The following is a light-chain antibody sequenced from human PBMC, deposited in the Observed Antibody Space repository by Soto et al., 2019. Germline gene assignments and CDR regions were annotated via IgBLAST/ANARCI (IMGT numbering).Light chain of an antibody. CDR3: SSYTRSSTLV. J-gene: IGLJ2*01. V-gene: IGLV2-14*01. CDR2: EVS. Sequence: QSALTQPASVSGSPGQSITISCTGTSSDVGTYNYVSWYQLHPDKAPKLMIYEVSNRPSGVSNRFSGSKSGNTASLTISGLQDEDEADYYCSSYTRSSTLVFGGGTKLTVL. CDR1: SSDVGTYNY.